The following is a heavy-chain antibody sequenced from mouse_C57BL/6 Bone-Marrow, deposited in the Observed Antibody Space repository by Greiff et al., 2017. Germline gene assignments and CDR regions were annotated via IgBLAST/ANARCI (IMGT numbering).Heavy chain of an antibody. CDR2: IDPETGGT. CDR3: TRTPLITTVVAPYWYFDV. Sequence: QVQLQQSGAELVRPGASVTLSCKASGYTFTDYEMHWVKQTPVHGLEWIGAIDPETGGTAYNQKFKGKAILTAAQSSSPAYMALRSLTSEASAVYYCTRTPLITTVVAPYWYFDVWGTGTTVTVSS. D-gene: IGHD1-1*01. V-gene: IGHV1-15*01. CDR1: GYTFTDYE. J-gene: IGHJ1*03.